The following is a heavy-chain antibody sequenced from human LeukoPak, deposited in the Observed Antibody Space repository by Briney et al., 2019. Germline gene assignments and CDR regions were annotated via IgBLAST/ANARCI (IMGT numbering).Heavy chain of an antibody. CDR2: TYYRSKWYN. V-gene: IGHV6-1*01. J-gene: IGHJ4*02. CDR3: ARASRWLQSSDFDC. CDR1: GDSVSSNSAA. D-gene: IGHD5-24*01. Sequence: SQTLSLTCAISGDSVSSNSAAWNWIRQSPSRGLEWLGRTYYRSKWYNDYAVSVKSRITINPDTSKNQFSLQLSSVTPEDTAVYYCARASRWLQSSDFDCWGQGTLVTVSS.